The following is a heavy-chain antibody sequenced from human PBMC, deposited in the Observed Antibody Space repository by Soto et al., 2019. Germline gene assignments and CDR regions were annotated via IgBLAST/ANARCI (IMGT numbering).Heavy chain of an antibody. D-gene: IGHD3-22*01. Sequence: PSETLSLTCTVSGGSISSSSYYWGWIRQPPGKGLEWIGSIYYSGSTYYNPSLKSRVTISVDTSKNQFSLKLSSVTAADTAVYYCARGNNYYDSSGYYDLFGYWGQGTLVTVSS. CDR1: GGSISSSSYY. CDR2: IYYSGST. CDR3: ARGNNYYDSSGYYDLFGY. V-gene: IGHV4-39*01. J-gene: IGHJ4*02.